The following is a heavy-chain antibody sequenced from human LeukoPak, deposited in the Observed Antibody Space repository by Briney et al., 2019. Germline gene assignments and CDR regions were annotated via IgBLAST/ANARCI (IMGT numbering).Heavy chain of an antibody. CDR2: IYTSGST. V-gene: IGHV4-61*02. CDR1: GGSISSGSYY. CDR3: ARVGGVGYYYYIDV. Sequence: PSETLSFTCTVSGGSISSGSYYWTWIRQPAGKGLEWIGRIYTSGSTNYNPSLKSRVTISLDTSKNQFSLNLTSVTATDTAVYYCARVGGVGYYYYIDVWGKGTTVTVSS. J-gene: IGHJ6*03. D-gene: IGHD2-8*01.